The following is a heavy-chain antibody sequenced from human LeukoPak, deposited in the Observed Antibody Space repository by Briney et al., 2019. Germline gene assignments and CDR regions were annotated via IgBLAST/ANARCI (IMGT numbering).Heavy chain of an antibody. V-gene: IGHV3-9*01. J-gene: IGHJ6*03. CDR2: MSWNGNSI. CDR3: AKDISLGRGYFYMDV. D-gene: IGHD1-26*01. CDR1: GFTFDDYA. Sequence: PGRSLRLSCAASGFTFDDYAMPWVRHTPEKGLEWISGMSWNGNSIGYADSVKGRFTISRDNAKNSLYLQMNSLRPEDTALYYFAKDISLGRGYFYMDVWGKGTTVTVSS.